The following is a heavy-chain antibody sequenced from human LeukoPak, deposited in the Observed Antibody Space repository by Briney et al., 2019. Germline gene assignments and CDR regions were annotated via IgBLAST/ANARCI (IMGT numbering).Heavy chain of an antibody. J-gene: IGHJ4*02. Sequence: PGGSLRLSCAASGFTFSSYAMSWVRQAPGKGLEWVSAISGSGGSTYYADSVKGRFTISRDNSKNTLYLQMNSLRAEDTAVYYCAKSKHYGSGSYLDYWGQGTLVTVSS. CDR1: GFTFSSYA. D-gene: IGHD3-10*01. CDR2: ISGSGGST. CDR3: AKSKHYGSGSYLDY. V-gene: IGHV3-23*01.